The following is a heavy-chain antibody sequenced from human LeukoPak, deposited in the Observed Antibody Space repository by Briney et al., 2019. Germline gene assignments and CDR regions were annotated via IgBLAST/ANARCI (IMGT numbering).Heavy chain of an antibody. CDR2: IYISGST. J-gene: IGHJ6*03. V-gene: IGHV4-4*07. D-gene: IGHD3-9*01. Sequence: PSETLSLTCTVSGGSISSYYWSWIRQPAGKGLEWIGRIYISGSTNYNPSFKSRVTMSVDTSKNQFSLKLSSVTAADTAVYYCARDLYYDILTGYRLGVYYYYMDVWGKGTTVTISS. CDR1: GGSISSYY. CDR3: ARDLYYDILTGYRLGVYYYYMDV.